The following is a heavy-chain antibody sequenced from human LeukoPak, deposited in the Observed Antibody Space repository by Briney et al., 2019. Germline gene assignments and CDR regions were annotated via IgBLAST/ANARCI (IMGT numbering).Heavy chain of an antibody. CDR1: GFTFSSYG. Sequence: PGRSLRLSCAASGFTFSSYGMHWVRQAPGKGLEWVAVISYDGSNKYYADSVKGRFTISRDNSKNTLYLRMNSLRAEDTAVYYCAKDLGWYFDYWGQGILVTVSS. D-gene: IGHD6-19*01. J-gene: IGHJ4*02. CDR2: ISYDGSNK. V-gene: IGHV3-30*18. CDR3: AKDLGWYFDY.